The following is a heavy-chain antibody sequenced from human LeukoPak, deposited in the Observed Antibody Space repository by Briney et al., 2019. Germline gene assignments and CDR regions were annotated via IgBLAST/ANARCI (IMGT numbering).Heavy chain of an antibody. J-gene: IGHJ4*02. CDR3: AREDYYDSSGFYYFDY. CDR1: GGSISSYY. CDR2: IYTSGTT. D-gene: IGHD3-22*01. Sequence: PSETLPLTCTVSGGSISSYYWSWIRQPAGKGLEWIGRIYTSGTTNYNPSLKSRVTISVDKSKNQFSLKLSSVTAADTAVYYCAREDYYDSSGFYYFDYWGQGTLVTVSS. V-gene: IGHV4-4*07.